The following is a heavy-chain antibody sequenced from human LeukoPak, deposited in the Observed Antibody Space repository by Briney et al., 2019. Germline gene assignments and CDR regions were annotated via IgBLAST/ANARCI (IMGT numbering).Heavy chain of an antibody. CDR1: GGSFSGYY. D-gene: IGHD6-6*01. CDR3: ARRXALHSLDY. V-gene: IGHV4-34*01. CDR2: INHSGST. J-gene: IGHJ4*02. Sequence: SETLSLTCAVYGGSFSGYYWSWIRQPPGKGLEWIGEINHSGSTNYNPSLKSRVTISVDTSKNQFSLRLSSVTAADTALYFCARRXALHSLDYWXQGTLVTVSS.